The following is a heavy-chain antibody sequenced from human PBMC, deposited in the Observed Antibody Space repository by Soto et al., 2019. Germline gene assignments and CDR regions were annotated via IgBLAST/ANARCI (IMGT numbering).Heavy chain of an antibody. CDR2: ISHSGSV. CDR3: ARSFGWYAIDY. J-gene: IGHJ4*02. D-gene: IGHD6-19*01. V-gene: IGHV4-4*02. Sequence: QVLLQESGPGLVQPSGTLSLSCAVSGGSISSSHFWGWVRQPPGKGLEWVGDISHSGSVNYNPSLKSRVTISIDKSKNQFSLKLNSVTAADTAVYSWARSFGWYAIDYWGQGTLVIVSS. CDR1: GGSISSSHF.